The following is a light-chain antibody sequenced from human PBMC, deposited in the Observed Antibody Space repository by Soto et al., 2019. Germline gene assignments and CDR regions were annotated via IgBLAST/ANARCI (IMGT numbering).Light chain of an antibody. V-gene: IGLV2-14*01. J-gene: IGLJ2*01. CDR2: EVN. CDR1: SSDVGGYNF. Sequence: QSALTQPASVSGSPGQSITISCTGTSSDVGGYNFVSWYQQHPGEAPKLMIYEVNNRPSGVSNRFSGSKSGNTASLTISGLQAEDEADYYCSSYTNSNTLRFGGGTKVTVL. CDR3: SSYTNSNTLR.